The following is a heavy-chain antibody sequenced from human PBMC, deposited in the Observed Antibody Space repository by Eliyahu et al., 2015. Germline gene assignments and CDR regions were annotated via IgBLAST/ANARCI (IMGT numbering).Heavy chain of an antibody. CDR2: IIPILGIA. V-gene: IGHV1-69*09. CDR3: ARVLVYGDHVAEYFQH. J-gene: IGHJ1*01. D-gene: IGHD4-17*01. CDR1: GXTSSXYA. Sequence: QVQLVQSXAEVXKPGSSVKXSCKASGXTSSXYAISWVRQAPGQGLEWMGRIIPILGIANYAQKFQGRVTITADKSTSTAYMELSSLRSEDTAVYYCARVLVYGDHVAEYFQHWGQGTLVTVSS.